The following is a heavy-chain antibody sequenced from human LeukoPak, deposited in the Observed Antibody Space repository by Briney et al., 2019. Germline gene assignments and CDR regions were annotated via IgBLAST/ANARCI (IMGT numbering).Heavy chain of an antibody. CDR1: GYTFTSYY. Sequence: ASVKVSCKASGYTFTSYYMHWVRQAPGQGLEWMGIINPSGGSTSYAQKFQGRVTMTRDTSTSTVYMELSSLRSEDTAMYYCARGFSMVRGVILGYDYWGQGTLVTVSS. V-gene: IGHV1-46*01. CDR3: ARGFSMVRGVILGYDY. CDR2: INPSGGST. D-gene: IGHD3-10*01. J-gene: IGHJ4*02.